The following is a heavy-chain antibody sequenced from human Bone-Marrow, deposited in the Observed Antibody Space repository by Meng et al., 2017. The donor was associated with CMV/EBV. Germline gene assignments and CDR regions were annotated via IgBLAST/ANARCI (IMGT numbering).Heavy chain of an antibody. Sequence: LSLTCAASGFTFSDYYMSWIRQAPGKGLEWVSYISSSGSTIYYADSVKGRFTISRDNAKNSLYLQMNSLRAEDTAVYYCARGGVKLGYCSSTSCRHGMDVWGQGTTVTVSS. V-gene: IGHV3-11*01. J-gene: IGHJ6*02. CDR3: ARGGVKLGYCSSTSCRHGMDV. CDR2: ISSSGSTI. CDR1: GFTFSDYY. D-gene: IGHD2-2*01.